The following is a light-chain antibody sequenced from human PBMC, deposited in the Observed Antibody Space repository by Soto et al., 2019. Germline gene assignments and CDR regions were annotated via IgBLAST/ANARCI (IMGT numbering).Light chain of an antibody. CDR2: KAS. CDR1: ESIRSW. J-gene: IGKJ2*01. CDR3: QHYNGDSTT. V-gene: IGKV1-5*03. Sequence: DIQMTQSPSTLSASVGDTVTITCRASESIRSWLAWHQQKPGKAPNLLIYKASSLESGVPSRFSGSGSGTEFTLTISSLQPDDFATYYCQHYNGDSTTFGQGTKLEIK.